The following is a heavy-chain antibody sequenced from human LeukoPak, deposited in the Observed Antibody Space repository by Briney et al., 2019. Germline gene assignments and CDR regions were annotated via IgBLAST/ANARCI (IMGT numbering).Heavy chain of an antibody. CDR3: ARDGSGFYYYYYMDV. J-gene: IGHJ6*03. Sequence: VKPGGSLRLSCAASGFTFTDYSMTWVRQAPGKGLEWVSSISTVSTYTFYSDSVKGRFTISRDNRKNTLYLQMSSLSAEDMAVYYCARDGSGFYYYYYMDVWGRGTAVTVSS. D-gene: IGHD6-25*01. CDR1: GFTFTDYS. CDR2: ISTVSTYT. V-gene: IGHV3-21*01.